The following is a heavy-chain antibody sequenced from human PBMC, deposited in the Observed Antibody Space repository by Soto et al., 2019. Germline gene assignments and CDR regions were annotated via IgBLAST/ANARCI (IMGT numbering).Heavy chain of an antibody. Sequence: EASVKVSCKASEGTFNSYAIAWVRQAPGQGLEWMGGFDPEDGETIYAQKFQGRVTMTEDTSTDTAYMELSSLRSEDTAVYYCATDSQARLRFLEWSPTYFDYWGQGTLVTVSS. J-gene: IGHJ4*02. CDR3: ATDSQARLRFLEWSPTYFDY. CDR2: FDPEDGET. V-gene: IGHV1-24*01. CDR1: EGTFNSYA. D-gene: IGHD3-3*01.